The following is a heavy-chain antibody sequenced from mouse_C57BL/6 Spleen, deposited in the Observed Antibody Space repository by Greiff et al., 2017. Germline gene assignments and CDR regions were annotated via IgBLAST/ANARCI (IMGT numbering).Heavy chain of an antibody. CDR3: TRNYGSRGAWFAY. CDR2: IDPETGGT. V-gene: IGHV1-15*01. CDR1: GYTFTDYE. Sequence: QVQLQQSGAELVRPGASVTLSCMASGYTFTDYEMHWVKQTPVHGLEWIGAIDPETGGTAYNQKFKGKAILTADKSSSTAYMELRSLTSEDSAVYYCTRNYGSRGAWFAYWGQGTLVTVSA. D-gene: IGHD1-1*01. J-gene: IGHJ3*01.